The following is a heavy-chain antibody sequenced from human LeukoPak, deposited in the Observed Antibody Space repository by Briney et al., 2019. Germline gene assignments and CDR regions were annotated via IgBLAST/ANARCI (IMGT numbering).Heavy chain of an antibody. CDR3: ARQEDDYGDFPFDY. Sequence: ASVKVSCKASGYTFTSYGISWVRQAPGQGLEWMGWISAYNGNTNYAQKLQGRVTMTTDTSTSTAYMELRSLRSDDTAVYYCARQEDDYGDFPFDYWGQGTLVTVSS. J-gene: IGHJ4*02. V-gene: IGHV1-18*01. CDR2: ISAYNGNT. CDR1: GYTFTSYG. D-gene: IGHD4-17*01.